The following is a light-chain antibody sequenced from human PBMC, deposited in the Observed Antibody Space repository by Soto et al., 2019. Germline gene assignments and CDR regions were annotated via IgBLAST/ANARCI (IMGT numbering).Light chain of an antibody. J-gene: IGKJ3*01. Sequence: EIVLTQSPGTLSLSPGQRATLSCRASQSVSSNYLAWYQQKPGQAPRLLIYGASTRATGIPARFSGSGSGTDFTLTISRLEPEDFAVYYCQQYGSSLFTFGPGTKVDLK. CDR3: QQYGSSLFT. CDR1: QSVSSNY. CDR2: GAS. V-gene: IGKV3-20*01.